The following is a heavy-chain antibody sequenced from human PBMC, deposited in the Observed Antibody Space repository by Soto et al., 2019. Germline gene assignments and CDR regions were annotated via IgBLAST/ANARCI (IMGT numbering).Heavy chain of an antibody. D-gene: IGHD6-25*01. CDR2: VDVGGGST. V-gene: IGHV3-23*01. CDR1: GFTFSTHA. CDR3: ARDSGPAGGGACDI. Sequence: EVQLLESGGGLVQPGGSLRLSCAASGFTFSTHAMIWVRQAPGKGLNLVSTVDVGGGSTYYTDSVKGRFTVSRDNSKNTVYLQLNTLRAEDTAIYFCARDSGPAGGGACDIWGQGTMVTVSS. J-gene: IGHJ3*02.